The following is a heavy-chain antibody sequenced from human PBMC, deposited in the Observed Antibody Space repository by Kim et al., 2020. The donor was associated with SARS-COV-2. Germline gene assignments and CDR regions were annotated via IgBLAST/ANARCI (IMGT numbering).Heavy chain of an antibody. Sequence: KGRFTISRDNSKNTLYLQMNSLRAEDTAVYYCAKDWYDFWSGYYTGAFDIWGQGTMVTVSS. V-gene: IGHV3-30*02. D-gene: IGHD3-3*01. J-gene: IGHJ3*02. CDR3: AKDWYDFWSGYYTGAFDI.